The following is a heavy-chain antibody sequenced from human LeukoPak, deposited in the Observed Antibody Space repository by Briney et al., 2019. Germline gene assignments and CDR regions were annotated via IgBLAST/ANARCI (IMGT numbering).Heavy chain of an antibody. Sequence: GRSLRLSCAASGFTFSSYGMHWVRQAPGKGLEWVAVISYDGSNKYYADSVKGRFTISRDNSKNTLYLQMNSLRAEDTAVYYCARAGYSSSSGLDYWGQGTLVTVSS. CDR3: ARAGYSSSSGLDY. V-gene: IGHV3-30*03. CDR2: ISYDGSNK. D-gene: IGHD6-6*01. J-gene: IGHJ4*02. CDR1: GFTFSSYG.